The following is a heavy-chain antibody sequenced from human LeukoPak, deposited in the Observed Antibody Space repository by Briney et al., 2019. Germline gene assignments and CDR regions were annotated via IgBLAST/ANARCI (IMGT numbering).Heavy chain of an antibody. D-gene: IGHD6-13*01. CDR2: ITWHGRST. V-gene: IGHV3-9*01. CDR1: GFIFDDFS. Sequence: GGSLRLSCAASGFIFDDFSMFWVRQVPGKGLEWVSSITWHGRSTAYADSVRDRFTISRDNAKYSLYLQMNSLRPEDTAFYYCTKATTRRVPAATIDSWGQGTLVTVSS. J-gene: IGHJ4*02. CDR3: TKATTRRVPAATIDS.